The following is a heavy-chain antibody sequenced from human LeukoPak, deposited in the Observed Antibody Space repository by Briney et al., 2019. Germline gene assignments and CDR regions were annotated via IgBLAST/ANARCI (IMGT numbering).Heavy chain of an antibody. D-gene: IGHD6-13*01. CDR2: VYTGGST. CDR1: GFTVSSNY. Sequence: RPGGSLRLSCAASGFTVSSNYMTWVRQAPGKGLEWVSVVYTGGSTYSADPVKGRFTISRDNSKNTLYLQMNSLRAEDTAVYYCARGLAAAGLYFDYWGQGTLVTVSS. J-gene: IGHJ4*02. V-gene: IGHV3-53*01. CDR3: ARGLAAAGLYFDY.